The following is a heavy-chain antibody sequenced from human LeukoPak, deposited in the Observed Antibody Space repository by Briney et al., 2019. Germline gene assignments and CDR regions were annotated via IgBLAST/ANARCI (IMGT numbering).Heavy chain of an antibody. CDR3: ARAPSEIGGYYPEYFRH. V-gene: IGHV3-74*01. J-gene: IGHJ1*01. CDR1: GFTFSTYW. Sequence: GGSLRLSCAASGFTFSTYWMHWVRQAPGNGLVWVSRIKSDGSTNYADSVKGRFTISRDNAKNTVSLQMNSLRPEDTGVYYCARAPSEIGGYYPEYFRHWGQGTLVTVSS. CDR2: IKSDGST. D-gene: IGHD3-22*01.